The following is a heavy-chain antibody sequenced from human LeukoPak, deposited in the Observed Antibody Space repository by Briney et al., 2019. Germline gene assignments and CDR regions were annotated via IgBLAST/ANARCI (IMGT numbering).Heavy chain of an antibody. Sequence: MTSETLSLTCAVSGYSISSGYYWGWIRQPPGKGLEWIGSIYHSGSTYYNPSLKSRVTISVDTSKNQFSLKLSSVTAADTAVYYCARDSLARTQNYVWGSYPDPWGQGTLVTVSS. CDR1: GYSISSGYY. V-gene: IGHV4-38-2*02. J-gene: IGHJ5*02. CDR3: ARDSLARTQNYVWGSYPDP. CDR2: IYHSGST. D-gene: IGHD3-16*02.